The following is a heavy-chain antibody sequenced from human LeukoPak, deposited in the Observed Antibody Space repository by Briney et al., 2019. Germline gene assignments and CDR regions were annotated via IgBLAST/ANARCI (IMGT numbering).Heavy chain of an antibody. J-gene: IGHJ4*02. V-gene: IGHV5-51*01. CDR1: GYRFTSYW. CDR3: ARQRYSYGYFDY. CDR2: IYPGDSDT. Sequence: GESLKISCKGSGYRFTSYWIGWVRQMPGKGLQWLGIIYPGDSDTRYSPSFQGQVTISADKSISTAYLQWSSLRASDTAMYYCARQRYSYGYFDYWGQGTLVTVSS. D-gene: IGHD5-18*01.